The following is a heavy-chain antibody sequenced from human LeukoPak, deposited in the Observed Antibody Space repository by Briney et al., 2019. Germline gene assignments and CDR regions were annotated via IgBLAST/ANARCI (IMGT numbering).Heavy chain of an antibody. V-gene: IGHV3-64D*09. CDR2: ISSDGGTT. CDR1: GFTFSSFA. D-gene: IGHD1-26*01. Sequence: GGSLTLSCSASGFTFSSFAMFWVRQAPGKGLEYVSGISSDGGTTNYEHLENARFIISRDNSKVTLYLQMTSLRPEDTAIYYCVKDPSGNYFYFDYWGQPTMVADSS. CDR3: VKDPSGNYFYFDY. J-gene: IGHJ4*02.